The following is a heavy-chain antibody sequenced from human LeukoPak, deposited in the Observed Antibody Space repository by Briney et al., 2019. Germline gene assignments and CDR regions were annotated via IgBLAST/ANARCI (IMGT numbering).Heavy chain of an antibody. CDR1: GGSISSGGYS. J-gene: IGHJ4*02. Sequence: SETLSLTCAVSGGSISSGGYSWSWIRQPPGKGLEWIGYTYHSGSTYYNPSLKSRVTISVDRSKNQFSLKLSSVTAADTAVYYCARVRLTYFDYWGQGTLVTVSS. CDR3: ARVRLTYFDY. CDR2: TYHSGST. V-gene: IGHV4-30-2*01.